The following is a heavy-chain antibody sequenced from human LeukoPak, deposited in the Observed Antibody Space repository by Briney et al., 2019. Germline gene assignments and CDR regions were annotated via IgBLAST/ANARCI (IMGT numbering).Heavy chain of an antibody. CDR3: AKEAYYDFWSGYYPNWFDP. D-gene: IGHD3-3*01. V-gene: IGHV3-7*03. CDR2: IKQDGSEK. J-gene: IGHJ5*02. CDR1: GFTFSSYW. Sequence: GGSLRLSCAASGFTFSSYWMSWVRQAPGKGLEWVANIKQDGSEKYYVDSVKGRFTISRDNAKNSLYLQMNSLRAEDTAVYYCAKEAYYDFWSGYYPNWFDPWGLGTLVTVSS.